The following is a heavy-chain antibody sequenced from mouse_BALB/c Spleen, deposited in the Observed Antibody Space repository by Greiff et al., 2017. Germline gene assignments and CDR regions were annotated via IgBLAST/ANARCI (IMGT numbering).Heavy chain of an antibody. CDR1: GYTFTSYW. CDR3: TREANYYGSSYWYFDV. D-gene: IGHD1-1*01. CDR2: IYPSDSYT. J-gene: IGHJ1*01. V-gene: IGHV1-69*02. Sequence: QVQLQQPGAELVRPGASVKLSCKASGYTFTSYWINWVKQRPGQGLEWIGNIYPSDSYTNYNQKFKDKATLTVDKSSSTAYMQLSSPTSEDSAVYYCTREANYYGSSYWYFDVWGAGTTVTVSS.